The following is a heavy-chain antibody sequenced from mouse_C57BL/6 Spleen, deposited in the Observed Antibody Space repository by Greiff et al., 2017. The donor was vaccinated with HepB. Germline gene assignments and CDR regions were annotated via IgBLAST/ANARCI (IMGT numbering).Heavy chain of an antibody. V-gene: IGHV10-1*01. CDR1: GFSFNTYA. CDR3: VRQAPGQGGYFDY. CDR2: IRSKSNNYAT. Sequence: EVQLQESGGGLVQPKGSLKLSCAASGFSFNTYAMNWVRQAPGKGLEWVARIRSKSNNYATYYADSVKDRFTISRDDSESMLYLQMNNLKTEDTAMYYCVRQAPGQGGYFDYWGQGTTLTVSS. J-gene: IGHJ2*01. D-gene: IGHD3-3*01.